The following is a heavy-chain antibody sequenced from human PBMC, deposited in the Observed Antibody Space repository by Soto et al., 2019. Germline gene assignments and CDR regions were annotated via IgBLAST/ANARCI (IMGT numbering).Heavy chain of an antibody. D-gene: IGHD4-17*01. CDR2: ISGNGRII. Sequence: QVQLVESGGGLVKPGGSLRLSCATSGFIFSDYYMHWIRQAPGKGLEWISYISGNGRIIQYADSAKGRFTISRDNAQNSLDLQKNSLRAEDTALYFCARDFDADSRTDFDYWGQGTLGTVSS. J-gene: IGHJ4*02. CDR1: GFIFSDYY. CDR3: ARDFDADSRTDFDY. V-gene: IGHV3-11*01.